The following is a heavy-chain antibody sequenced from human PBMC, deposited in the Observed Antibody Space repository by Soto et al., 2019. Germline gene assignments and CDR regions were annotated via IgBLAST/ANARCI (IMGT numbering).Heavy chain of an antibody. CDR1: GFTFSSYA. CDR2: ISGSGGST. D-gene: IGHD3-22*01. CDR3: AKERYYYDSSGYEGAFDI. Sequence: EVQLLESGGGLVQPGGSLRLSCAASGFTFSSYAMSWVRQATGKGLEWVSAISGSGGSTYYADSVKGRFTISRDNSKNTLYLQMNSLRAEDTAVYYCAKERYYYDSSGYEGAFDIWGQGTMVTVSS. V-gene: IGHV3-23*01. J-gene: IGHJ3*02.